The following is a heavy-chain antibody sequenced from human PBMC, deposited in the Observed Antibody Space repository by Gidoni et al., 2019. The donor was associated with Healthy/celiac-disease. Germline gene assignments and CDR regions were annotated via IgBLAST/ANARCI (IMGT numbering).Heavy chain of an antibody. CDR1: GGSISSYY. Sequence: QVQLQESGPGLVKPSETLSFTCTVSGGSISSYYWSWIRQPPGKGLEWIGYIYYSGSTNYNPSLKSRVTISVDTSKNQFSLKLSSVTAADTAVYYCARRYVVVTAIHPYYYYYMDVWGKGTTVTVSS. CDR2: IYYSGST. D-gene: IGHD2-21*02. CDR3: ARRYVVVTAIHPYYYYYMDV. J-gene: IGHJ6*03. V-gene: IGHV4-59*01.